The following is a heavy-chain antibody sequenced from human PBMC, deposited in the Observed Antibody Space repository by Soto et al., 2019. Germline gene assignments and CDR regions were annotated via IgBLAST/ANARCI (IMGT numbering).Heavy chain of an antibody. CDR3: ARDSGSSGWYFDY. D-gene: IGHD6-19*01. V-gene: IGHV1-18*04. J-gene: IGHJ4*02. Sequence: ASVKVSCKASGYTFTGYYMHWVRRAPGQGLEWMGWINANNGNTNYAQKLQGRVTMTTDTSMSTAYMELRSLRSDDTAVYYCARDSGSSGWYFDYWGQGTLVTVSS. CDR1: GYTFTGYY. CDR2: INANNGNT.